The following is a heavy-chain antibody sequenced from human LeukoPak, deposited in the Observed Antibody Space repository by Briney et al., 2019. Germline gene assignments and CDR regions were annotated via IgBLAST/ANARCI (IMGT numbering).Heavy chain of an antibody. D-gene: IGHD6-19*01. CDR3: ARGWIAVAGTGGWFDP. J-gene: IGHJ5*02. V-gene: IGHV4-61*02. CDR1: GGSISSGSYY. Sequence: SETLSLTCTVSGGSISSGSYYWSWIRQPAGKGLEWIGRIYTSGSTNYNPSLKSRVTISVDTSKNQFSLKLSSVTAADTAVYYCARGWIAVAGTGGWFDPWGQGTLVTVSS. CDR2: IYTSGST.